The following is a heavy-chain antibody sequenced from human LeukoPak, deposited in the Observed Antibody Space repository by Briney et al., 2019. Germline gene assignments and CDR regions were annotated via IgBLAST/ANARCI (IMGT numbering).Heavy chain of an antibody. J-gene: IGHJ6*02. D-gene: IGHD6-19*01. CDR1: GYTFTSYY. V-gene: IGHV1-46*01. CDR2: INPSSGST. Sequence: ASVKVSCKASGYTFTSYYMHWVRQAPGHGLEWMGIINPSSGSTSYAQKFQGRVTMTRDTSTSTVYMELSSLRSEDTAVYYCARGAHSSGWYPVASPLNGMDVWGQGTTVTVSS. CDR3: ARGAHSSGWYPVASPLNGMDV.